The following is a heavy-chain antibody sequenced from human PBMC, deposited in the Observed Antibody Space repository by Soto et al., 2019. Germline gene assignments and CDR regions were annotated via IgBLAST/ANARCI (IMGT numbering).Heavy chain of an antibody. CDR1: GFTFSSYA. J-gene: IGHJ6*02. V-gene: IGHV3-30-3*01. Sequence: PGESLRLSCAASGFTFSSYAMHWVRQAPGKGLEWVAVISYDGSNKYYADSVKGRFTISRDNSKNTLYLQMNSLRAEDTAVYYCARPNQGIAVAGHGEDYYYGMDVWGQGTTVTVSS. CDR2: ISYDGSNK. D-gene: IGHD6-19*01. CDR3: ARPNQGIAVAGHGEDYYYGMDV.